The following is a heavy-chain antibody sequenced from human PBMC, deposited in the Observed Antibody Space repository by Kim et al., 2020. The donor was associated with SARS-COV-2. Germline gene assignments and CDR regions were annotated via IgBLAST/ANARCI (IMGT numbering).Heavy chain of an antibody. J-gene: IGHJ6*02. CDR3: ARERYGDYENYYYGMDV. D-gene: IGHD4-17*01. Sequence: VKGRLTTSRDNSKNTLYLQMNSLRAEDTAVYYCARERYGDYENYYYGMDVWGQGTTVTVSS. V-gene: IGHV3-30*01.